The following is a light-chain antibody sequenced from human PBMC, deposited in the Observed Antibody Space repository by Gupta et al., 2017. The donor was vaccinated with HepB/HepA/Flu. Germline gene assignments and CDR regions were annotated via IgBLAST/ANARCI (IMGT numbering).Light chain of an antibody. CDR3: QQAKNFPWT. CDR1: EDIRNS. CDR2: TIS. Sequence: DVQMSQCPSSVSASVGDRVTITCRASEDIRNSLAWYQKKPGKAPKLLIETISSLQSGVPSRFSGSGSGTDFTLTITNLQPEDFAIYYCQQAKNFPWTFGRGTKVEIK. J-gene: IGKJ1*01. V-gene: IGKV1-12*01.